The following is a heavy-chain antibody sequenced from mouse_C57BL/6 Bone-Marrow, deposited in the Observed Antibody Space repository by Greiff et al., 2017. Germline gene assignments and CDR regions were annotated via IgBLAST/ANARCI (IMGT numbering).Heavy chain of an antibody. CDR3: ARPYYSNYWYFDV. D-gene: IGHD2-5*01. V-gene: IGHV1-55*01. CDR2: IYPGSGSI. CDR1: GYTFTSYW. J-gene: IGHJ1*03. Sequence: QVQLQPGAELVKPGASVKMSCKASGYTFTSYWITWVKQRPGQGLEWIGDIYPGSGSINYNEKFKSKATLTVDTSSSTAYMKLSSLTSEDSAVYYCARPYYSNYWYFDVWGTGTTVTVSS.